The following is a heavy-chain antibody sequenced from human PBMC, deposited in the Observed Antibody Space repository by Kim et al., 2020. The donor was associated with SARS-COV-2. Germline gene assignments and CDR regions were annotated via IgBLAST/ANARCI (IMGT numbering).Heavy chain of an antibody. J-gene: IGHJ6*02. CDR1: GGTFSSYA. V-gene: IGHV1-69*13. D-gene: IGHD7-27*01. Sequence: SVKVSCKASGGTFSSYAISWVRQAPGQGLEWMGGIIPIFGTANYAQKFQGRVTITADESTSTAYMELSSLRSEDTAVYYCASPLASTGYYGMDVWGQGTTVTVSS. CDR3: ASPLASTGYYGMDV. CDR2: IIPIFGTA.